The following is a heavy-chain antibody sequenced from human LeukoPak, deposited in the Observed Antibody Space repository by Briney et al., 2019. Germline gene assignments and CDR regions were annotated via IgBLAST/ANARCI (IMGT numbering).Heavy chain of an antibody. CDR3: TRHQGAGGSGVDY. D-gene: IGHD2-15*01. V-gene: IGHV3-73*01. J-gene: IGHJ4*02. Sequence: GGSLRLSCAASGFTFSGSAMHWVRQASGKGLEWVDRIRSKVNNYATAYAASVKGRFTISRDDSKNTAYLQLNSLETEDTAVYYCTRHQGAGGSGVDYWGQGTLVTVSS. CDR2: IRSKVNNYAT. CDR1: GFTFSGSA.